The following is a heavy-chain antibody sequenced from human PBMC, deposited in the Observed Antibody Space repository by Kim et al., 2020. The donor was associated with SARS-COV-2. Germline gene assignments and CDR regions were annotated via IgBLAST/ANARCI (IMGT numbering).Heavy chain of an antibody. D-gene: IGHD3-9*01. J-gene: IGHJ5*02. CDR1: GFTFSSYA. CDR2: ISGSGGST. CDR3: AKGGVDILTGYPAVS. Sequence: GGSLRLSCAASGFTFSSYAMSWVRQAPGKGLEWVSAISGSGGSTYYADSVKGRFTISRDNSKNTLYLQMNSLRAEDTAVYYCAKGGVDILTGYPAVSWGQGTLVTVSS. V-gene: IGHV3-23*01.